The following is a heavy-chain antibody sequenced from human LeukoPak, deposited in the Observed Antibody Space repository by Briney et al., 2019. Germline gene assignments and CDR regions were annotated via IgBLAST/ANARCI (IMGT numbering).Heavy chain of an antibody. CDR3: VKAGSAIQQKNSYYMDV. CDR1: GFTFDEFA. D-gene: IGHD1-1*01. CDR2: IGWNGGSI. Sequence: GGSLRLSCTASGFTFDEFAIHWVRQAPGKGLEWVSGIGWNGGSIGYADSVKGRFTISRDNANNSLYLQMNSLRPDDTALYYCVKAGSAIQQKNSYYMDVWGKGTTVTVSS. V-gene: IGHV3-9*01. J-gene: IGHJ6*03.